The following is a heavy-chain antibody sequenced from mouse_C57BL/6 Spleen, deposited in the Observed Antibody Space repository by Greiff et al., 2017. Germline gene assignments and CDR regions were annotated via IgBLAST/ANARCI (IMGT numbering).Heavy chain of an antibody. CDR2: INSDGGST. D-gene: IGHD2-4*01. Sequence: EVKVVESGGGLVQPGESLKLSCESNEYEFPSHDMSWVRKPPEKRLELVAAINSDGGSTYYPDTMEGRFIISRDNTKKTLYLQMSSLRSEDTALYYCARHDYDEAWFAYWGQGTLVTVSA. J-gene: IGHJ3*01. CDR3: ARHDYDEAWFAY. CDR1: EYEFPSHD. V-gene: IGHV5-2*01.